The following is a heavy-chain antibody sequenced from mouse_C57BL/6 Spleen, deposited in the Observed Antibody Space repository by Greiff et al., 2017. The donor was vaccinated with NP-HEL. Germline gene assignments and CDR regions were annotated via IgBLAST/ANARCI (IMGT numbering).Heavy chain of an antibody. J-gene: IGHJ3*01. Sequence: VQLKESGAELVKPGASVKLSCTASGFNIKDYYMHWVKQRTEPGLEWIGRIDPEDGETKYAPKFQGKATITADTSSNTAYLQLSSLTSEDTAVYYCASCDGREFAYWGQGTLVTVSA. CDR3: ASCDGREFAY. CDR1: GFNIKDYY. CDR2: IDPEDGET. V-gene: IGHV14-2*01.